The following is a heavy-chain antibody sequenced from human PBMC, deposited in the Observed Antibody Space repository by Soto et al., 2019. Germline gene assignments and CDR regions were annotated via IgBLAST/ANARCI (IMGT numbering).Heavy chain of an antibody. V-gene: IGHV1-46*01. CDR2: IYPRGGST. CDR1: GYTFTGYY. D-gene: IGHD6-19*01. J-gene: IGHJ5*02. Sequence: ASVKGSCKASGYTFTGYYMHWVRQAPGQGLEGMGRIYPRGGSTDNAQKFQGRVTITRDTSASTAYMELSSLRSEDTAVYYCARVRNSGWSQVSWFDPWGQGTLVTVSS. CDR3: ARVRNSGWSQVSWFDP.